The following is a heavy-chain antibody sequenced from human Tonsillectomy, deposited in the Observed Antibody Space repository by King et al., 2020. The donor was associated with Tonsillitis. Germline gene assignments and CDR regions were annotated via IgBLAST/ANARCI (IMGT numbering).Heavy chain of an antibody. Sequence: VQLVESGGGVVQPGGSLRLSCAASGFIFSNFDMDWVRHTPGKGLEWVAFIRYNGKNIYYGDSVKGRFTISRDNSQNTLYLQMNSLRAEDTAVYYCAKEGDDYNTTGYPYYFDSWGQGTLVTVSS. V-gene: IGHV3-30*02. D-gene: IGHD3-22*01. CDR3: AKEGDDYNTTGYPYYFDS. CDR2: IRYNGKNI. J-gene: IGHJ4*02. CDR1: GFIFSNFD.